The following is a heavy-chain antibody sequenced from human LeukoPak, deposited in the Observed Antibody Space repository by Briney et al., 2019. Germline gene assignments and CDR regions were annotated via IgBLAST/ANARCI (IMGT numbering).Heavy chain of an antibody. CDR2: IKQDGSEK. D-gene: IGHD3-22*01. CDR1: GFTFSSYW. CDR3: ASRPLGNYYDSSGRDLGDY. J-gene: IGHJ4*02. V-gene: IGHV3-7*01. Sequence: PGGSLRLSCAASGFTFSSYWMSWVRQAPGKGLEWVANIKQDGSEKYYVDSVKGRFTISRDNAKNSLYLQMNSLRAEDTAVYYCASRPLGNYYDSSGRDLGDYWGQGTLVTVSS.